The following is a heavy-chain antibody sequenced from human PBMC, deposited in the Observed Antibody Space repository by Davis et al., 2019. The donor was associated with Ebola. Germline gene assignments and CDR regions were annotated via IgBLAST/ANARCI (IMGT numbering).Heavy chain of an antibody. J-gene: IGHJ4*02. D-gene: IGHD4-17*01. CDR1: GFSFSSYW. V-gene: IGHV3-7*01. Sequence: GESLKISCAASGFSFSSYWMSWVRQAPGKGLEWVANINQDGSQINYVDSMRGRFTISRDNAKNSLYLQLDSRRAEDTAVYYCARALYGDSVGVEYWGQGTLVTVSS. CDR2: INQDGSQI. CDR3: ARALYGDSVGVEY.